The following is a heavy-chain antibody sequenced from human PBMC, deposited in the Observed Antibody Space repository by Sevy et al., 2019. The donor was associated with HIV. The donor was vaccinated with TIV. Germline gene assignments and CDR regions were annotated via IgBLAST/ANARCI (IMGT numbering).Heavy chain of an antibody. J-gene: IGHJ6*02. D-gene: IGHD3-9*01. CDR2: ISSSGSTI. CDR3: ARDGYNYDILTGYYPNPHYGMDV. V-gene: IGHV3-11*01. Sequence: GGSLRLSCAASGFTFSDYYMSWIRQAPGKGLEWVSYISSSGSTIYYADSVKGRFTISRDNAKNSLYLQMNSLRAEDTAVYYCARDGYNYDILTGYYPNPHYGMDVWGQRTTVTVSS. CDR1: GFTFSDYY.